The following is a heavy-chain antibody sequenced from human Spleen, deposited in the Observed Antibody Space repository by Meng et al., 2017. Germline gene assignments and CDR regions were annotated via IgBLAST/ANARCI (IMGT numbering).Heavy chain of an antibody. D-gene: IGHD6-13*01. V-gene: IGHV5-51*01. CDR1: GYSFASYW. J-gene: IGHJ4*02. Sequence: GGSLRPSCKGSGYSFASYWIGWVRQMPGKGLEWMGIIYPGDSDTRYSPSFQGQVTISVDKSISTAYLQWSSLKASDTAMYYCARTKYSSTRYYFDYWGQGTLVTVSS. CDR2: IYPGDSDT. CDR3: ARTKYSSTRYYFDY.